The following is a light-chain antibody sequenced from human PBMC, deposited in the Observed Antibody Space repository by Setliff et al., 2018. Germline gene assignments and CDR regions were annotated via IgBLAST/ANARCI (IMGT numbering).Light chain of an antibody. CDR2: EGS. Sequence: QSVLTQPASVSGSPGQSITISCTGTSSDVGSYNLVSWYQQHPGKAPKLMIYEGSKRPSGVSNRFSGSKSGNTASLTISGLQAEDEADYYCCSYGGRSNVIFGGGTKVTVL. V-gene: IGLV2-23*01. CDR1: SSDVGSYNL. CDR3: CSYGGRSNVI. J-gene: IGLJ2*01.